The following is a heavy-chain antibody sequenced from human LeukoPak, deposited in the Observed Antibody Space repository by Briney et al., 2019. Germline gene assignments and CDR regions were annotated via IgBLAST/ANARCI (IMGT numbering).Heavy chain of an antibody. V-gene: IGHV3-23*01. CDR2: ISGSGGST. CDR3: AKAVPPIAAAGHYFDY. CDR1: GFTFSSYA. J-gene: IGHJ4*02. D-gene: IGHD6-13*01. Sequence: PVGSLRLSCAASGFTFSSYAISWVRQAPGKGLEWVSAISGSGGSTYYADSVKGLFTLSRDNSKNTLYLQMNSLSAGDRPVYYCAKAVPPIAAAGHYFDYWGQGTLVTVSS.